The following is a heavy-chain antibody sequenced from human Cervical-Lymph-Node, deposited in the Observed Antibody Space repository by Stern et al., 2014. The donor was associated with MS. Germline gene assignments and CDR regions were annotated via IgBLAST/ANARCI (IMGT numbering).Heavy chain of an antibody. CDR1: GFTFSTYA. CDR2: KSYDGSNQ. CDR3: ARTSLRKVRGVKYHNGLDV. D-gene: IGHD3-10*01. Sequence: QVQLVQSGGGVVQPGRSLRLSCAASGFTFSTYAMSWVRQAPVKGLEWVAIKSYDGSNQDYADSVKGRFTISRDNSNNTLYLQLNSLRPEDTAIYYCARTSLRKVRGVKYHNGLDVWGQGTTVPVSS. J-gene: IGHJ6*02. V-gene: IGHV3-30*01.